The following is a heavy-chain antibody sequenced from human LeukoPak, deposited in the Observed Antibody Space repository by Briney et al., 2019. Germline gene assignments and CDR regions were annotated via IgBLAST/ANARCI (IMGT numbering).Heavy chain of an antibody. J-gene: IGHJ4*02. CDR3: ARDGAYGSGSYYVGDYFDY. D-gene: IGHD3-10*01. CDR1: GFTFSSYS. Sequence: PGGSLRLSCAASGFTFSSYSMNWVRQAPGKGLEWVSSISSSSSYIYYADSVKGRFTISRDNAKNSLYLQMNSLRAEDTAVYYCARDGAYGSGSYYVGDYFDYWGQGTLVTVSS. V-gene: IGHV3-21*01. CDR2: ISSSSSYI.